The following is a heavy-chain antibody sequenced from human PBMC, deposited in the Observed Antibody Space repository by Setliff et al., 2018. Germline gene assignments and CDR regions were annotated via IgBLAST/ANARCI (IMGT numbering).Heavy chain of an antibody. CDR1: GGSISSGSDY. D-gene: IGHD4-4*01. J-gene: IGHJ6*03. CDR3: AGRDYSGGDSHNYYMDV. CDR2: VYHSGGT. V-gene: IGHV4-39*01. Sequence: SETLSLTCTVSGGSISSGSDYWAWIRQPPGKGLEWLGTVYHSGGTYYDPSLKSRVTMSVDTSKNLFSLKLNSVTAADTAVYYCAGRDYSGGDSHNYYMDVWGKGTAVTVSS.